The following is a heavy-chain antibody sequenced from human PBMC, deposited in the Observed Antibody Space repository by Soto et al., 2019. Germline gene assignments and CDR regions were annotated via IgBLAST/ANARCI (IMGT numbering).Heavy chain of an antibody. V-gene: IGHV4-4*02. CDR2: IYHSGST. J-gene: IGHJ5*02. D-gene: IGHD3-16*01. CDR1: GGSITSRDW. CDR3: ALTYNWSDP. Sequence: QVQLQESGPGLVKPSGTLSLTCAVSGGSITSRDWWSWVRQPPGKGLEWIGEIYHSGSTNYNPSLSGRVTIPVDESESQFSLTLSPVTAADRAVYYCALTYNWSDPWGQGTLVSVS.